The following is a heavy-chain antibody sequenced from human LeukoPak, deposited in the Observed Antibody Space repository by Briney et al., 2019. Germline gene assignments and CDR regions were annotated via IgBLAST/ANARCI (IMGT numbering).Heavy chain of an antibody. CDR1: GFTFSNYW. J-gene: IGHJ6*03. V-gene: IGHV3-66*01. CDR3: ARNYGSGSYYYYYMDV. CDR2: IYSGGRT. Sequence: GGSLRLSCAASGFTFSNYWMSWVRQAPGKGLEWVSVIYSGGRTYYADSVKVRFTISRDNSKNTLYLQMNSLRVEDTAVYYCARNYGSGSYYYYYMDVWGKGTTVTISS. D-gene: IGHD3-10*01.